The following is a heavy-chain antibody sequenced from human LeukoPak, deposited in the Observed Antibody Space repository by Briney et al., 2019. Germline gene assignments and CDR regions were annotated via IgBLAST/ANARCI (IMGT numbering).Heavy chain of an antibody. J-gene: IGHJ5*02. CDR1: GGTFSSYA. V-gene: IGHV1-8*02. Sequence: ASVRVSCKASGGTFSSYAISWVRQAPGQGLEWMGWMNPNSGNTGYAQKFQGRVTMTRNISISTAYMELSSLRSEDTAVYYCARNWGEFDPWGQGTRVTVAS. CDR2: MNPNSGNT. D-gene: IGHD3-16*01. CDR3: ARNWGEFDP.